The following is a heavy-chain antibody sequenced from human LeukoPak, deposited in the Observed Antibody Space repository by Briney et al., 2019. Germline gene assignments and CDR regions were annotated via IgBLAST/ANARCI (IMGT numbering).Heavy chain of an antibody. CDR2: IYYSGST. V-gene: IGHV4-31*03. CDR1: GGSISSGGYY. J-gene: IGHJ6*02. D-gene: IGHD3-10*01. CDR3: AREDYGSGTRYYGMDV. Sequence: PSQTLSLTCTVSGGSISSGGYYWSWLRQHPGKGLEWIGYIYYSGSTYYNPSLKSRVTISVDTSKNQFSLKLSSVTAADTAVYYCAREDYGSGTRYYGMDVWGQGTTVTVSS.